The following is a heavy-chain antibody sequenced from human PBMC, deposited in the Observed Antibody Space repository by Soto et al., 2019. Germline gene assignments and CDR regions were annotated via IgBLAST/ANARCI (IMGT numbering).Heavy chain of an antibody. CDR2: ISKDGTST. Sequence: QVQLVESGGGVVQPGRSLRLSCAASGFTFRTYGIHWVRQAPGKGLEWVALISKDGTSTYYAESVRGRFTTARDNSQNEVVLQMHSLRPEDTASCFCARGTDYADLGNAEDFHPWGLGTVVTVSS. D-gene: IGHD4-17*01. CDR3: ARGTDYADLGNAEDFHP. V-gene: IGHV3-30*03. CDR1: GFTFRTYG. J-gene: IGHJ1*01.